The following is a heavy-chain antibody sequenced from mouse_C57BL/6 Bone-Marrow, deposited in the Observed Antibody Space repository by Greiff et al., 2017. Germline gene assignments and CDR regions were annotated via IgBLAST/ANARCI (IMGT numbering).Heavy chain of an antibody. CDR3: AREITTVVATNFDY. D-gene: IGHD1-1*01. Sequence: LQESGPELVKPGASVKISCKASGYAFSSSWMNWVKQRPGKGLEWIGRIYPGDGDTNYNGKFKGKATLTADKSSSTAYMQLSSLTSEDSAVYFCAREITTVVATNFDYWGQGTTLTVSS. J-gene: IGHJ2*01. CDR2: IYPGDGDT. CDR1: GYAFSSSW. V-gene: IGHV1-82*01.